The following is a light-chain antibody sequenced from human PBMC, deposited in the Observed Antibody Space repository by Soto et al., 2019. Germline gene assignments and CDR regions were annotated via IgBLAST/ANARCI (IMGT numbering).Light chain of an antibody. CDR1: QSVLYSSNNKNY. J-gene: IGKJ4*01. CDR3: QQHYSDPLT. CDR2: WAS. V-gene: IGKV4-1*01. Sequence: DIVMTQSPDSLDVSLGERATINCKSSQSVLYSSNNKNYLVWYQQKPGQPPKLLIYWASTRESGVPDRFSGSGSGTDFTLTISSLQAEDVAVYYCQQHYSDPLTFGGGTKVEIK.